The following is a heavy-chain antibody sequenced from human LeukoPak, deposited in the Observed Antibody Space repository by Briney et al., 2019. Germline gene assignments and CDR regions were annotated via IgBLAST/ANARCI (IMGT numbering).Heavy chain of an antibody. V-gene: IGHV3-33*01. J-gene: IGHJ4*02. CDR3: ARDFRIAAAVPSYFDY. Sequence: PGGSLRLSCAASGFTFSSYGMHWVRQAPGNGLEWVAVIWYDGSNKYYADSVKGRFTISRDNSKNTLYLQLNSLRAEDTAVYFCARDFRIAAAVPSYFDYWGQGVLVTVSS. CDR1: GFTFSSYG. D-gene: IGHD6-13*01. CDR2: IWYDGSNK.